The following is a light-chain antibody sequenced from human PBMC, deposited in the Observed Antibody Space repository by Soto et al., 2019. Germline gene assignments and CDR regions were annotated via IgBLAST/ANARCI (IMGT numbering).Light chain of an antibody. CDR1: QSVSGN. Sequence: EIVMAQSPATLSLSPGERATLSCRASQSVSGNLAWYQQKPGQAPRLLISGASTRATGIPARFSGSGSGTEFALTISSLQSEDFAVYYCQQYNNWPLTFGPGTKVDIK. V-gene: IGKV3-15*01. J-gene: IGKJ3*01. CDR3: QQYNNWPLT. CDR2: GAS.